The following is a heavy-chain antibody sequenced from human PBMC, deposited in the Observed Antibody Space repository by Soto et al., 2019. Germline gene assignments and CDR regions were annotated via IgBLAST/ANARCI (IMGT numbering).Heavy chain of an antibody. V-gene: IGHV5-51*01. J-gene: IGHJ4*02. CDR1: GDSFTRHW. CDR3: VVYSSSSGRHFDY. D-gene: IGHD6-6*01. CDR2: IYLGDSHS. Sequence: GESLKISCKDFGDSFTRHWVGWVRQMPGKGLEWMGIIYLGDSHSRYSPSFQGQVTISADKSITTAYLQWRSLKASDTAIYYCVVYSSSSGRHFDYWGQGTLVTVSS.